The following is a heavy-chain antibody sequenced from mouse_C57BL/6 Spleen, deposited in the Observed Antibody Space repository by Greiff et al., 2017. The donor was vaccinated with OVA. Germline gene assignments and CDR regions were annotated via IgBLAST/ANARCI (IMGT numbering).Heavy chain of an antibody. D-gene: IGHD2-1*01. J-gene: IGHJ2*01. CDR1: GYTFTDYE. V-gene: IGHV1-15*01. Sequence: QVQLQQSGAELVRPGASVTLSCKASGYTFTDYEMHWVKQTPVHGLEWIGAIDPETGGTAYNQKFKGKAILTADKSSSTAYMELRSLTSEDSAVYYCTRRGYGNYCFDYWGQGTTLTVSS. CDR3: TRRGYGNYCFDY. CDR2: IDPETGGT.